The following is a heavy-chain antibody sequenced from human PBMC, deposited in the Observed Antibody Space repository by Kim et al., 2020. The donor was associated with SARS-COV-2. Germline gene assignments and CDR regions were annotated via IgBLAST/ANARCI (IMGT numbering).Heavy chain of an antibody. Sequence: EQKFQGQATMTEDTSTDTAYMELSSLRSEDTAVYYCATSAAAGRLYWFDPWGQGTLVTVSS. CDR3: ATSAAAGRLYWFDP. J-gene: IGHJ5*02. V-gene: IGHV1-24*01. D-gene: IGHD6-13*01.